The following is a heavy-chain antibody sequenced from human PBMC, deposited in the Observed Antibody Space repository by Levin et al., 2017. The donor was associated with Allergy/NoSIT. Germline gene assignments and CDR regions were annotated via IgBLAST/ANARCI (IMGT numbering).Heavy chain of an antibody. Sequence: GESLKISCAASGFTFSSYAMSWVRQAPGKGLEWVSAISGSGGSTYYADSVKGRFTISRDNSKNTLYLQMNSLRAEDTAVYYCAKASPRYYYDSSGYPHESYYGMDVWGQGTTVTVSS. CDR1: GFTFSSYA. CDR2: ISGSGGST. V-gene: IGHV3-23*01. J-gene: IGHJ6*02. D-gene: IGHD3-22*01. CDR3: AKASPRYYYDSSGYPHESYYGMDV.